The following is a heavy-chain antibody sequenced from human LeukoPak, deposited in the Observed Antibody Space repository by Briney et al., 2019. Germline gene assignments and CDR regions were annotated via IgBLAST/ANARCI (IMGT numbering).Heavy chain of an antibody. CDR3: AKGPVDKSAYYRGLDY. D-gene: IGHD3-22*01. CDR1: GFTFSSYA. Sequence: GGSLRLSCEASGFTFSSYAMSWVRQAPGKGLEWVSAISGSGGGTYYADSVKGRFTLSRDNSKNSVYLQMNSLRVDDTAVYYCAKGPVDKSAYYRGLDYWGQGTLVTVSS. CDR2: ISGSGGGT. V-gene: IGHV3-23*01. J-gene: IGHJ4*02.